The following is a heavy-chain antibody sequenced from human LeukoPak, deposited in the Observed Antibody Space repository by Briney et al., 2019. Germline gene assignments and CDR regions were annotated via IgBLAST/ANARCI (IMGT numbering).Heavy chain of an antibody. J-gene: IGHJ4*02. Sequence: GGSLRLSCAASGFPFSSYDMSWVRQAPGKGLEWVSAISGSGGSTYYADSVKGRFTISRDNSKNTLYLQMNSLRAEDTAVYYCAKDLVLLWCGELGYFDYWGGGTLVTVSS. V-gene: IGHV3-23*01. CDR2: ISGSGGST. CDR3: AKDLVLLWCGELGYFDY. CDR1: GFPFSSYD. D-gene: IGHD3-10*01.